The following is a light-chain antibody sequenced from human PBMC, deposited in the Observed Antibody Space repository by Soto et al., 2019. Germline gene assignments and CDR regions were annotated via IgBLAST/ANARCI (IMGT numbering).Light chain of an antibody. CDR2: EGS. CDR3: CSYAGSSTYV. J-gene: IGLJ1*01. Sequence: QLVLTQPASVSGSPGQSITISCTGTSSDVGSYNLVSWYQHHPGKAPKLMIYEGSKRPSGVSNRFSGSKSGNTASLTISGLHAEDEADYYCCSYAGSSTYVFGTGTKVTVL. V-gene: IGLV2-23*01. CDR1: SSDVGSYNL.